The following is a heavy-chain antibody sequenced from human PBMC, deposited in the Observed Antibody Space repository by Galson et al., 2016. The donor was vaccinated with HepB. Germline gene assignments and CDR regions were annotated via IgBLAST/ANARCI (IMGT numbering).Heavy chain of an antibody. CDR3: ARRLRNYFDH. D-gene: IGHD1-14*01. V-gene: IGHV3-11*01. CDR2: ISRGGSTI. J-gene: IGHJ4*02. Sequence: SLRLSCAASGFIFSDYYMSWIRQAPGKGLECVSFISRGGSTIYYADSVKGRFTISRDNTKNSLYLQMNSLRAEDTAMYYCARRLRNYFDHWGQGTLVPVSS. CDR1: GFIFSDYY.